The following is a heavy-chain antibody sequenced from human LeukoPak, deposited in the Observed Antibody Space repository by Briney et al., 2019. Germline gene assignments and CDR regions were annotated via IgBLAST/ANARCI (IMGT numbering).Heavy chain of an antibody. CDR3: ARGSGWLTAS. CDR1: GGSISSSY. D-gene: IGHD2-21*02. Sequence: SETLSLTCTVSGGSISSSYLNWIRQPPGKGLEWIGYVHYSGTTNYNPSLKNRVAISQDTSRNQFSLNLSSVTAADTAVYYCARGSGWLTASWGQGTLVTVSS. V-gene: IGHV4-59*01. CDR2: VHYSGTT. J-gene: IGHJ5*02.